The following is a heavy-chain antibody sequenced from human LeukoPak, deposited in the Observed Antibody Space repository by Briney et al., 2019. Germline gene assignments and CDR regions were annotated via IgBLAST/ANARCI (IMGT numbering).Heavy chain of an antibody. J-gene: IGHJ4*02. CDR1: GFTFSSYS. V-gene: IGHV3-23*01. CDR2: IRGFGGST. CDR3: ARRSGSSWSSFDY. D-gene: IGHD6-13*01. Sequence: PGGSLRLSCAASGFTFSSYSMNWVRQAPGKGLEWVSGIRGFGGSTYYAPSVKGRLTISRDNFGNMLYLHLDSLRVEDTAIYYCARRSGSSWSSFDYWGQGALVTVSS.